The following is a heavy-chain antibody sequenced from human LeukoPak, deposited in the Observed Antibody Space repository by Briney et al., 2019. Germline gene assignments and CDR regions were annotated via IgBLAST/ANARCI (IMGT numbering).Heavy chain of an antibody. CDR2: IYWDDDK. CDR1: GFSLSTSGVG. V-gene: IGHV2-5*02. J-gene: IGHJ3*02. Sequence: SGPTLVKPTQTLTLTCTFSGFSLSTSGVGVGWIRQPPGKALEWLALIYWDDDKRYSPSLKSRLTITKDTSKNQVVLTMTNMDPVDTATYYCAHRRGSYFSRWAFDIWGQGTMVTVSS. D-gene: IGHD1-26*01. CDR3: AHRRGSYFSRWAFDI.